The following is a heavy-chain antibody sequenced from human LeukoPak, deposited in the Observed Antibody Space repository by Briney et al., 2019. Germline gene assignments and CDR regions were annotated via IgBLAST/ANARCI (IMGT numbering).Heavy chain of an antibody. V-gene: IGHV3-7*01. J-gene: IGHJ4*02. CDR3: ARRTILTGSDY. CDR1: GFTFSSYW. Sequence: GGSLRLSCAASGFTFSSYWMSWVRQAPGKGPEWVASINQEGSEKDYVDSVKGRFTISRDNAKYSLYLQMNSLRADDTAVYYCARRTILTGSDYWGQGTLVTVSS. D-gene: IGHD3-9*01. CDR2: INQEGSEK.